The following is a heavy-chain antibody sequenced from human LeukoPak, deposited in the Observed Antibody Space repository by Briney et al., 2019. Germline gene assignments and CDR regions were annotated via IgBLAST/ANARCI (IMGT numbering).Heavy chain of an antibody. Sequence: SETLSLTCAVYGGSFSGYYWRWIRQPPGKGLEWIGEINHSGSTNYNPSLKSRVTISVDTSKNQSSLKLSSVTAADTAVYYCARAPRYSSGWKIWGQGTLVTVSS. CDR3: ARAPRYSSGWKI. D-gene: IGHD6-19*01. CDR2: INHSGST. CDR1: GGSFSGYY. J-gene: IGHJ4*02. V-gene: IGHV4-34*01.